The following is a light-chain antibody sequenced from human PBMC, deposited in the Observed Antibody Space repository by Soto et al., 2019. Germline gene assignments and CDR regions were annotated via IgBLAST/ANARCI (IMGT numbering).Light chain of an antibody. J-gene: IGKJ4*01. CDR1: QALSSF. Sequence: IQLTQSPSVLSASVGDTVTITCRACQALSSFLAWYQQKPGKAPDLLIYSASTLQSGVPSRFSGSGSETEFSLTIRALQPEDFATYYCQQLSRYPLTFGGGTKVDIK. CDR2: SAS. V-gene: IGKV1-9*01. CDR3: QQLSRYPLT.